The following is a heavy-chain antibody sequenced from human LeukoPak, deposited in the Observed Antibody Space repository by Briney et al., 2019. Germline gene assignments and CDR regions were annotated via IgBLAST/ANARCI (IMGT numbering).Heavy chain of an antibody. D-gene: IGHD3-10*01. Sequence: PSETLSLTCIVSGGSISSGDYYWSWVRQPPGQALEWIGYIYYSGSTYYNPSLKSRVTISVDTSKNQFSLKLTSVTAADTAVYYCARSQGGYGSGRGWFDPWGQGTLVTVSS. CDR3: ARSQGGYGSGRGWFDP. V-gene: IGHV4-30-4*01. J-gene: IGHJ5*02. CDR1: GGSISSGDYY. CDR2: IYYSGST.